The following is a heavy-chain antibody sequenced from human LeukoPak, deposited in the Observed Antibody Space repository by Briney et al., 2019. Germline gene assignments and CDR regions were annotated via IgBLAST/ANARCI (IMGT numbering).Heavy chain of an antibody. V-gene: IGHV4-38-2*01. D-gene: IGHD3-10*01. CDR2: IYHSGST. CDR3: ARLEGVDY. J-gene: IGHJ4*02. CDR1: GYSISSGYY. Sequence: PSETLSLTCAVSGYSISSGYYWGWIRQPPGKGLEWIGSIYHSGSTYYNPSLKSRVTISVDTSKNQFSLKLSSVTAADTAVYYCARLEGVDYWGQGTLVTVSS.